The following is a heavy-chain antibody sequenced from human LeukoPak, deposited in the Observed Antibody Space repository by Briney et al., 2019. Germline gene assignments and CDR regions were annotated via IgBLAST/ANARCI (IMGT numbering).Heavy chain of an antibody. CDR2: INPNSGGT. Sequence: GASVKVSCKASGYTFTGYDMHWVRQAPGQGLEWMGWINPNSGGTNYAEKFQGRVTMTRDTSITTAYMELSSLRSDDTAMYYCATLRRSGWYIGDWGQGTLVTVSS. CDR3: ATLRRSGWYIGD. V-gene: IGHV1-2*02. J-gene: IGHJ4*02. D-gene: IGHD6-19*01. CDR1: GYTFTGYD.